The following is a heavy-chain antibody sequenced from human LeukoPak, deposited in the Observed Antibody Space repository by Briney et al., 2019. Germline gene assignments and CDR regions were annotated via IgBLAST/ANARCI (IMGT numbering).Heavy chain of an antibody. Sequence: PGGSLRLSCVTSGLPFSTYSMNWVRQAPGKGLEWLSYITSTSDTIYYADSVKGRFTISRDNAKNSLYLQMNSLRAEDTAVYYCASFPWDLRPTWGQGTLVSVAS. J-gene: IGHJ4*02. D-gene: IGHD1-26*01. CDR3: ASFPWDLRPT. CDR1: GLPFSTYS. CDR2: ITSTSDTI. V-gene: IGHV3-48*01.